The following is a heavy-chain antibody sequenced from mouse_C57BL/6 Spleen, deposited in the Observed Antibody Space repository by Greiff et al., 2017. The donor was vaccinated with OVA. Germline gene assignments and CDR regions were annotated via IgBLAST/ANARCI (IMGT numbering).Heavy chain of an antibody. J-gene: IGHJ3*01. Sequence: QVQLQQPGAELVKPGASVKLSCKASGFTFTSYWMQWVKQRPGQGLAWIGEIDPSDSYTNYNQKFKGTATLTVDTSSSTAYMQLSILTSADSAVYYCARPVSSFFAYWGQGTLVTVSA. CDR2: IDPSDSYT. CDR1: GFTFTSYW. D-gene: IGHD1-3*01. V-gene: IGHV1-50*01. CDR3: ARPVSSFFAY.